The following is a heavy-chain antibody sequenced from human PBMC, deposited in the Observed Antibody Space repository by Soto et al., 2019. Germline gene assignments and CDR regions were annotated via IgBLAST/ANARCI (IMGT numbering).Heavy chain of an antibody. CDR2: IFPMFGTT. CDR1: GGTFSRYA. V-gene: IGHV1-69*01. J-gene: IGHJ5*01. Sequence: QVQLVQSGAEVRKPGSSVKVSCKASGGTFSRYAINWVRQAPGQGLEWMGGIFPMFGTTNYAQKFKGRVTITADESTSTVYMELNTLRSEDAAVYYCARASIHGSSWYFWFDPWGQGTLVTVSS. CDR3: ARASIHGSSWYFWFDP. D-gene: IGHD6-13*01.